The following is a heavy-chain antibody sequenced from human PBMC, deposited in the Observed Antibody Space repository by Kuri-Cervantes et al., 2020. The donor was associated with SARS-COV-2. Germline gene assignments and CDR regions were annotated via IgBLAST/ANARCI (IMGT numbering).Heavy chain of an antibody. CDR3: AKDLIAAAGNDYFYMDV. J-gene: IGHJ6*03. V-gene: IGHV3-30*02. Sequence: GESLKISCAASGFTFSSYSMNWVRQALGKGLEWVAFIRYDGNYKTYADAVKGRFTISRDNSKNTLYLQMDNLRAEDRAVYYCAKDLIAAAGNDYFYMDVWGTGTTVTVSS. CDR2: IRYDGNYK. D-gene: IGHD6-13*01. CDR1: GFTFSSYS.